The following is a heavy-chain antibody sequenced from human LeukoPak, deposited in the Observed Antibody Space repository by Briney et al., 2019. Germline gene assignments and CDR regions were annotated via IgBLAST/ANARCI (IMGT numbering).Heavy chain of an antibody. CDR2: ISAYNGNT. CDR1: GYTFTSYG. V-gene: IGHV1-18*01. CDR3: ARRMKGFQLLFGFFDY. D-gene: IGHD2-2*01. Sequence: ASVKVSCKASGYTFTSYGISWVRQAPGQGLEWMGWISAYNGNTNYAQKLQGRVTMTTHTSTSTAYMELRSLRSDDTAVYYCARRMKGFQLLFGFFDYWGQGTLVTVSS. J-gene: IGHJ4*02.